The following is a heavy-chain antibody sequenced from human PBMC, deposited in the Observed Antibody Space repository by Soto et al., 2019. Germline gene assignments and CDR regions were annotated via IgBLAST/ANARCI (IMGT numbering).Heavy chain of an antibody. CDR3: AKDWGGDYDY. J-gene: IGHJ4*02. D-gene: IGHD3-16*01. Sequence: GGSMRLSCAASGIIFSNFAMSWVRQAPGKGLEWVSTITGGGDSTYYADSVKGRFTISRDNSKNTLDLQMNGLRAEDTAVYYCAKDWGGDYDYWGQGTLVTVSS. CDR1: GIIFSNFA. CDR2: ITGGGDST. V-gene: IGHV3-23*01.